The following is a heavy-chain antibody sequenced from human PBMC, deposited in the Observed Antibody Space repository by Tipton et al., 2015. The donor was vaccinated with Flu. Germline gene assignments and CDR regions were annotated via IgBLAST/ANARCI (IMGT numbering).Heavy chain of an antibody. D-gene: IGHD3-10*01. J-gene: IGHJ4*02. V-gene: IGHV4-4*07. Sequence: LRLSCTVSGGSLSSFYWTWIRQPAGKGLEWIGRIYSSGITKYNPSLKSRGTMSLGTSKNQFSLSLSSVTAADSAVYYCAGGSGSGTFVIFDYWGQGTLVAVSS. CDR1: GGSLSSFY. CDR2: IYSSGIT. CDR3: AGGSGSGTFVIFDY.